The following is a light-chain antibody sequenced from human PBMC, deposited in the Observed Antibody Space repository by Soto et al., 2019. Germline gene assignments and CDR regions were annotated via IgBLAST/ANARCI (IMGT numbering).Light chain of an antibody. J-gene: IGKJ4*01. CDR1: ESISSW. V-gene: IGKV1-5*03. Sequence: DIQMTQFPSTLSASVGDRVTITCRASESISSWLAWYQQKPGKAPKILIYKASTLQSGVPSRFTGSGSGTEFTLPLSSLQPDDFATYYCQHYSVFPLTFGGGTKVEIK. CDR2: KAS. CDR3: QHYSVFPLT.